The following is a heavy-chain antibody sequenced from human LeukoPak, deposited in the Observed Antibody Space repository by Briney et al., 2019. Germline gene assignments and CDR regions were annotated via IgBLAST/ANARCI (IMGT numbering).Heavy chain of an antibody. CDR3: AREPSSSWYPTLFPRNWFDP. V-gene: IGHV1-2*02. CDR2: INPNSGGT. CDR1: GYTFTGYY. Sequence: GASVKVSCKASGYTFTGYYMHWVRQAPGQGLEWRGWINPNSGGTNYAQKFQGRVTMTRDTSISTAYMELSRLRSDDTAVYYCAREPSSSWYPTLFPRNWFDPWGQGTLVTVSS. D-gene: IGHD6-13*01. J-gene: IGHJ5*02.